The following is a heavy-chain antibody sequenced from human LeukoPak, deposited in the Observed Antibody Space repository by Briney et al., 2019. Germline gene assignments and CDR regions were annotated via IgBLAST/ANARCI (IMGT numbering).Heavy chain of an antibody. CDR2: ISRRDDYT. V-gene: IGHV3-23*01. Sequence: PGGSLRLSCAASGFAFSSYAMSWVRQPPGKGLEWVSVISRRDDYTYYADSVKGRFTISRDNSKNTLYLQMNTLRAEDTAVYYCANDYCSGSFHDFWGQGTLVTVSS. J-gene: IGHJ4*02. CDR1: GFAFSSYA. D-gene: IGHD3-10*01. CDR3: ANDYCSGSFHDF.